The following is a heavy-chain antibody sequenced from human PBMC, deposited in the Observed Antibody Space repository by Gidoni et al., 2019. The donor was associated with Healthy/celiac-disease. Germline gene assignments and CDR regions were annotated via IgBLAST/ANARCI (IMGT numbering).Heavy chain of an antibody. CDR2: ISYDGSNK. Sequence: QVQLVASGGGVVQPGRPLRLSCTASGFTFRSYAMHWVRQAPGKGLEWVAVISYDGSNKYYADSVKGRFTISRDNSKNTLYLQMNSLRAEDTAVYYCARDGYNLLYAFDIWGQGTMVTVSS. CDR1: GFTFRSYA. J-gene: IGHJ3*02. V-gene: IGHV3-30-3*01. D-gene: IGHD5-12*01. CDR3: ARDGYNLLYAFDI.